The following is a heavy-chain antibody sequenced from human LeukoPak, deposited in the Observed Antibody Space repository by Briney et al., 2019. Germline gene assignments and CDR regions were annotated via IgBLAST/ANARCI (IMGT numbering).Heavy chain of an antibody. D-gene: IGHD2-2*01. CDR2: IYYGGST. CDR1: GGSTSSSSHY. CDR3: ARDGGSSFRYFDY. J-gene: IGHJ4*02. V-gene: IGHV4-39*07. Sequence: SETLSLTCTVSGGSTSSSSHYWGWIRQPPGKGLEWIGSIYYGGSTYYNPSLKSRVTISVDTSKNQFSLKLSSVTAADTAVYCARDGGSSFRYFDYWGQGTLVTVSS.